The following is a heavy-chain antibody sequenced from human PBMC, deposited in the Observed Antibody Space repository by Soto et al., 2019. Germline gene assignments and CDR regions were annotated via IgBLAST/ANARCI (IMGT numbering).Heavy chain of an antibody. V-gene: IGHV3-23*01. Sequence: EVQLLESGGGLVQPGGSLRLSCAASGFTFSSCAMGWVRQAPGKGLEWVSDIIDSGASTYYADSVKGRFTISRDNSKSTLYLQMNSLRAEDTALYYCAKGRSYYYYYGVDVWGQGTTFTVS. CDR2: IIDSGAST. J-gene: IGHJ6*02. CDR1: GFTFSSCA. CDR3: AKGRSYYYYYGVDV.